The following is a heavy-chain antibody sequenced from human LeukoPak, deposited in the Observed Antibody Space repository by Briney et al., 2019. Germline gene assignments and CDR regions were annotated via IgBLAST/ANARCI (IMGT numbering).Heavy chain of an antibody. CDR3: ARGTIFGNWFDP. CDR1: GGXISSYY. Sequence: PSETLSLTCNVSGGXISSYYCSWIRQPPGKGLEWIGYIYYSGSTNYNPSLKSRVTISVDTSKNQFSLKLSSVTAPDTAVYYCARGTIFGNWFDPWGQGTLVTVSS. J-gene: IGHJ5*02. D-gene: IGHD3-3*01. CDR2: IYYSGST. V-gene: IGHV4-59*01.